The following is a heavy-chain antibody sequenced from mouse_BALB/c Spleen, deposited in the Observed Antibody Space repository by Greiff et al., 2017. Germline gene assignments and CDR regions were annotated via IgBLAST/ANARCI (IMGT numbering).Heavy chain of an antibody. CDR2: ISYSGST. D-gene: IGHD2-1*01. CDR1: GYSITSDYA. J-gene: IGHJ1*01. Sequence: EVKLQESGPGLVKPSQSLSLTCTVTGYSITSDYAWNWIRQFPGNKLEWMGYISYSGSTSYNPSLKSRISITRDTSKNQFFLQLNSVTTEDTATYYCARSGGNYLWYFDVWGAGTTVTVSS. CDR3: ARSGGNYLWYFDV. V-gene: IGHV3-2*02.